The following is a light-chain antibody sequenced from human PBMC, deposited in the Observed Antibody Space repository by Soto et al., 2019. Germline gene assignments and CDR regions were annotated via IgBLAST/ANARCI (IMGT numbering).Light chain of an antibody. V-gene: IGKV3-20*01. CDR3: QQYGSSYT. J-gene: IGKJ2*01. Sequence: EMVLTKSPGTLSLSPGERATLSCRASQSVSSNYLAWYQQKPDQAPRLLIYGASIRATGLPDRFSGSGSGTDFTLTISRLEREDFAVYYCQQYGSSYTFGQGTKLEIK. CDR1: QSVSSNY. CDR2: GAS.